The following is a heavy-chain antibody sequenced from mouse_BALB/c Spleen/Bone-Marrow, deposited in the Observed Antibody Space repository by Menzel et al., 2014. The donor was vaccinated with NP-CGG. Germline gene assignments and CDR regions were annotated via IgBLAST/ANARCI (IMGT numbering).Heavy chain of an antibody. CDR2: IDPSTGYT. CDR3: ARSGGYDGFSY. V-gene: IGHV1-7*01. D-gene: IGHD2-2*01. J-gene: IGHJ2*03. CDR1: GYTFTSYW. Sequence: VQVVESGAELAKPGASVKMSCKASGYTFTSYWMHWVKQRPGQGLEWIGYIDPSTGYTEYNQKFKDKTTLTADKSSSTAYMQLSSLTSDDSAVYYCARSGGYDGFSYWGQGTSLTVSS.